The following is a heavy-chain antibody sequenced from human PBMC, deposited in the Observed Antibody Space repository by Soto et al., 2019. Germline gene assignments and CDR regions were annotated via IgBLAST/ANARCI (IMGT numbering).Heavy chain of an antibody. V-gene: IGHV3-11*01. CDR2: ISSSGTTM. J-gene: IGHJ3*02. Sequence: GGSLRLSCAASGFSFSDHYMSWIRQAPGKGLEWVSYISSSGTTMYTADSVKGRFTISRDNAKNSLYLQMNSLRAEDTAVYYCARSKGYSYGYSDAFDIWGQGTMVTVSS. D-gene: IGHD5-18*01. CDR1: GFSFSDHY. CDR3: ARSKGYSYGYSDAFDI.